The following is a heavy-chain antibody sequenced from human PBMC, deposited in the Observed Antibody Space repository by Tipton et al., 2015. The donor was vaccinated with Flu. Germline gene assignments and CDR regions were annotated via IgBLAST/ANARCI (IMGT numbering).Heavy chain of an antibody. Sequence: QLVQSGAEVKKPGSSVKVSCKASGGTFSSYAISWVRQAPGQGLEWMGGIIPIFGTANYAQKFQGRVTITADESTSTAYMELSSRRSEDTAVYYGAGEGGRVGATEFDYWGQGTLVTVSS. D-gene: IGHD1-26*01. V-gene: IGHV1-69*01. J-gene: IGHJ4*02. CDR2: IIPIFGTA. CDR3: AGEGGRVGATEFDY. CDR1: GGTFSSYA.